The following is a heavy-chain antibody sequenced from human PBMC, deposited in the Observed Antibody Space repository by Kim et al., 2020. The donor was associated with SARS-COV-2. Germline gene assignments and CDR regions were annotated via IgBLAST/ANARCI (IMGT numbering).Heavy chain of an antibody. J-gene: IGHJ4*02. CDR3: ARDRGDTATLDY. CDR1: GYTFTGYY. CDR2: INPNSGGT. V-gene: IGHV1-2*02. D-gene: IGHD5-18*01. Sequence: ASVKVSCKASGYTFTGYYMHWVRKAPGQGLEWMGWINPNSGGTNYAQKFQGRVTMTRDTSISTAYMELSRLRSDDTAVYYCARDRGDTATLDYWGQGTLVTVSS.